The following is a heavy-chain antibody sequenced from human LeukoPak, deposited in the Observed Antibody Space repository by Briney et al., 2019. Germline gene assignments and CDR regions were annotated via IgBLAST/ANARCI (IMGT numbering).Heavy chain of an antibody. CDR3: AKDTTAWWYHRAYMDV. Sequence: PGGSLRLSCAASGFTFSSYAMRWVRQAPGGGLEWVSAISGSGDTTYHADSVKGRFTISRDNSENRLSLQMDSLRAEDTAVYFCAKDTTAWWYHRAYMDVWGKGTTVTVSS. CDR1: GFTFSSYA. V-gene: IGHV3-23*01. J-gene: IGHJ6*03. CDR2: ISGSGDTT. D-gene: IGHD2-15*01.